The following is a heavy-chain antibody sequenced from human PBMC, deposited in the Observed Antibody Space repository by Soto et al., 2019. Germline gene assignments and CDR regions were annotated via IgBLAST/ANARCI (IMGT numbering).Heavy chain of an antibody. CDR2: IIPIFGTA. Sequence: GASVNVSCKASGGTFSSYAISWVRQAPGQGLEWMGGIIPIFGTANYAQKFQGRVTITADESTSTAYMELSSLRSEDTAVYYCARDSSDYDLYYYYYYMDVWGKGTTVTVSS. V-gene: IGHV1-69*13. CDR3: ARDSSDYDLYYYYYYMDV. D-gene: IGHD5-12*01. J-gene: IGHJ6*03. CDR1: GGTFSSYA.